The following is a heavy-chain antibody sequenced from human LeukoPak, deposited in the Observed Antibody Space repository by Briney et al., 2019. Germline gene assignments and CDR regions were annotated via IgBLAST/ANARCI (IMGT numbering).Heavy chain of an antibody. Sequence: SETLSLTCAVYGGPFSGYYWSWIRQPPGKGLEWIGEINHSGSTNYNPSLKSRVTISVDTSKNQFSLKLSSVTAADTAVYYCARGVLYYDILTGYLDYYMDVWGKGTTVTISS. CDR3: ARGVLYYDILTGYLDYYMDV. D-gene: IGHD3-9*01. CDR1: GGPFSGYY. V-gene: IGHV4-34*01. CDR2: INHSGST. J-gene: IGHJ6*03.